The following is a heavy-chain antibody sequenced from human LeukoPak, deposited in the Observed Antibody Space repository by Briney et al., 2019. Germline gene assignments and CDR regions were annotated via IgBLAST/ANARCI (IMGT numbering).Heavy chain of an antibody. D-gene: IGHD2-21*02. CDR2: INRSGST. V-gene: IGHV4-34*01. Sequence: SETLTLTCAVYGGSLSYYYWSWIRQSPGKGLEWIGAINRSGSTNYNPSLKSGVTISVDTSKNQFSLKLSSVIAADTAVYYCARGGFYCGDDCYVDYWGQGTLVTVSS. CDR3: ARGGFYCGDDCYVDY. J-gene: IGHJ4*02. CDR1: GGSLSYYY.